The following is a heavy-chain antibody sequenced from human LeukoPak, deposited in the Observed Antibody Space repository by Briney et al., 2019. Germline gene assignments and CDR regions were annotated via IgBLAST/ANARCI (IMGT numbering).Heavy chain of an antibody. CDR1: GYSISSGYY. CDR3: ARGVLRYFGWLLETYNWFDP. V-gene: IGHV4-38-2*02. D-gene: IGHD3-9*01. Sequence: SETLSLTCTVSGYSISSGYYWGWIRQPPGKGLEWIGSIYHSGSTYYNPSLKSRVTISVDTSKNQFSLKLSSVTAADTAVYYCARGVLRYFGWLLETYNWFDPWGQGTLVTVSS. CDR2: IYHSGST. J-gene: IGHJ5*02.